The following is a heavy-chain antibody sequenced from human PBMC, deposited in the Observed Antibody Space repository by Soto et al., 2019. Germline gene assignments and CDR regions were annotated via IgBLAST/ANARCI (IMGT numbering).Heavy chain of an antibody. CDR2: INADNGDS. J-gene: IGHJ4*02. CDR1: GYAFTCYT. Sequence: QVQLVQSGAEVKKPGASVKVSCNPSGYAFTCYTMHWVRQAPGQGLEWMGWINADNGDSKYSQKFQGRVTITRDTSASIAYMELSSLRSEDTAVYYCARDTGSGLRVEPGIFEYWGQGTLVTVSS. V-gene: IGHV1-3*01. D-gene: IGHD1-26*01. CDR3: ARDTGSGLRVEPGIFEY.